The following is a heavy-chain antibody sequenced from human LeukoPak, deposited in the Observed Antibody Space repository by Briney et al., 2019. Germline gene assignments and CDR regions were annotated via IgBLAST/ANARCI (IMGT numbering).Heavy chain of an antibody. CDR1: GFTFSTYS. Sequence: KPGGSLRLSCAASGFTFSTYSMNWVRQAPGKGLGWVSSISGSSGSISYADSVKGRFTVSRDNAKNSLYLQMSSLRAEDTAVYYCARDGYGDYYFDYWGQGTLVTVSS. D-gene: IGHD4-17*01. CDR2: ISGSSGSI. V-gene: IGHV3-21*06. CDR3: ARDGYGDYYFDY. J-gene: IGHJ4*02.